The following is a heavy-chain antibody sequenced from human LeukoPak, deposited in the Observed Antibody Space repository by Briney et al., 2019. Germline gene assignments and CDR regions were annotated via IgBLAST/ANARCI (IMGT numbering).Heavy chain of an antibody. D-gene: IGHD6-13*01. CDR1: GGSFSSNY. Sequence: SETLSLTCTVSGGSFSSNYWNWIRQPPGRGLEWIGEVNHSRSTNYNPSLKSRVTISVDTSKNQFSLKLSSVTAADTAVYYCARGAAAGYYYFDYWGQGTLVTVSS. CDR3: ARGAAAGYYYFDY. CDR2: VNHSRST. V-gene: IGHV4-34*01. J-gene: IGHJ4*02.